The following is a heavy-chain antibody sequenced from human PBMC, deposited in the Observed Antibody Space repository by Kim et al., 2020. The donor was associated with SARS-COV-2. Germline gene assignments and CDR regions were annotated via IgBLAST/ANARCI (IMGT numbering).Heavy chain of an antibody. CDR3: WCTMVPRPNKNFDY. V-gene: IGHV4-4*02. CDR1: GGSISSSNW. Sequence: SETLSLTCAVSGGSISSSNWWSWVRQPPGKGLEWIGEIYHSGSTNYNPSLKSRVTISVDKSKNQFSLKLSSVTAADTAVYYCWCTMVPRPNKNFDYWGQGTLVTVSS. J-gene: IGHJ4*02. CDR2: IYHSGST. D-gene: IGHD3-10*01.